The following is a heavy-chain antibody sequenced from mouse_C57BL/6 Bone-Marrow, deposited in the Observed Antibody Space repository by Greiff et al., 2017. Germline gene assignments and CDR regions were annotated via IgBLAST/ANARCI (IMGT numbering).Heavy chain of an antibody. J-gene: IGHJ1*03. D-gene: IGHD1-1*01. CDR1: GFTFSDYG. Sequence: EVKLEESGGGLVKPGGSLKLSCAASGFTFSDYGMHWVRQAPEKGLAWVAYISSGSSTIYYADTVKGRFTISRDNAKNTLFLQMTSLRSEDTAMYYCAITTVPYWYFEVGGTGTTVTVSS. CDR2: ISSGSSTI. CDR3: AITTVPYWYFEV. V-gene: IGHV5-17*01.